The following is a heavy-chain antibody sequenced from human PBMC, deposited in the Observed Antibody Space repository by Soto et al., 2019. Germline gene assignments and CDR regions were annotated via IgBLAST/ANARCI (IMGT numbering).Heavy chain of an antibody. CDR1: GGSISSGDYY. J-gene: IGHJ5*02. CDR3: ARQVTTNIWFDP. Sequence: PSETLSLTCTVSGGSISSGDYYWSWIRQPPGKGLEWIGYIYYSGSTYYNPSLKSRVTISVDTSKNQFSLKLSSVTAADTAVYYCARQVTTNIWFDPWGQGTLVTVS. D-gene: IGHD4-17*01. CDR2: IYYSGST. V-gene: IGHV4-30-4*01.